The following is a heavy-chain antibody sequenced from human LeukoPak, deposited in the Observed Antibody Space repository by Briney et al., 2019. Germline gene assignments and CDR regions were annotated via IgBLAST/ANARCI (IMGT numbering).Heavy chain of an antibody. D-gene: IGHD6-13*01. CDR1: GFTFSSYS. CDR2: ISSSSSYI. J-gene: IGHJ4*02. CDR3: ARDGRTRIAAAGTGSYFDY. V-gene: IGHV3-21*06. Sequence: GGSLRLSCAASGFTFSSYSMNGVRQAPGKGLEWVSSISSSSSYIYSADSVKGRFTISRDNAKNSLYLQMNSLRAEDTAVYYCARDGRTRIAAAGTGSYFDYWGQGNLVTVSS.